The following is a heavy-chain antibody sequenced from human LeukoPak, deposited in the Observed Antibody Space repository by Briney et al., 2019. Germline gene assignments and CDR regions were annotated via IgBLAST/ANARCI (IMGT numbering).Heavy chain of an antibody. V-gene: IGHV1-69*05. D-gene: IGHD2-15*01. CDR2: IIPIFGTA. J-gene: IGHJ5*02. Sequence: SVKVSCKASVGTFSSYAISWVRQAPGQGLEWMGRIIPIFGTANYAQKFQGRVTITTDESTSTAYMELSSLRSEDTAVYYCARDKYCSGGSCYFGWFDPWGQGTLVTVSS. CDR1: VGTFSSYA. CDR3: ARDKYCSGGSCYFGWFDP.